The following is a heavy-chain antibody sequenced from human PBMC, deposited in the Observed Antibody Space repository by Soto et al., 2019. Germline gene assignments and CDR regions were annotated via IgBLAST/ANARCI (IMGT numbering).Heavy chain of an antibody. D-gene: IGHD6-6*01. V-gene: IGHV1-8*01. J-gene: IGHJ4*02. CDR3: ARGEDSSSSVDY. CDR2: MNPNSGNT. Sequence: ASVKVSCKASGYTFTSYDINWVRQATGQGLEWMGWMNPNSGNTGYAQKFQGRVTMTRNTSISTAYMELSSLRSEDTAVYYCARGEDSSSSVDYWGQGTLVTVSS. CDR1: GYTFTSYD.